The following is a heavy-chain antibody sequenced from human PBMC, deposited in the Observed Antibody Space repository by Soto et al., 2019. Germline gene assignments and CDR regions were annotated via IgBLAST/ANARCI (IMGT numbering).Heavy chain of an antibody. CDR2: INPNSGGT. CDR1: GYTFTGYY. CDR3: ARGNGIDFWSGYYSI. V-gene: IGHV1-2*02. Sequence: ASVKVSCKASGYTFTGYYMHWVRQAPGQGLEWMGWINPNSGGTNYAQKFQGRVTMTRDTSISTAYMELSRLRSDDTAVYYCARGNGIDFWSGYYSIWGQGTPVTVS. J-gene: IGHJ4*02. D-gene: IGHD3-3*01.